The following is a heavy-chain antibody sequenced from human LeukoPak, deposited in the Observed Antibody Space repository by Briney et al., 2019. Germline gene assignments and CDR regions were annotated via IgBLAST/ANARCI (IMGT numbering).Heavy chain of an antibody. CDR3: ARIGGSLYPFDY. J-gene: IGHJ4*02. V-gene: IGHV1-46*01. Sequence: ASVKVSCKASGYTFTRHYMNWMRQAPGQGLEWMGKINPSSGGTGYAQKFQGRVTMTTDTSTSTAYMELRSLRSDDTAVYYCARIGGSLYPFDYWGQGTLVTVSS. CDR2: INPSSGGT. D-gene: IGHD2-15*01. CDR1: GYTFTRHY.